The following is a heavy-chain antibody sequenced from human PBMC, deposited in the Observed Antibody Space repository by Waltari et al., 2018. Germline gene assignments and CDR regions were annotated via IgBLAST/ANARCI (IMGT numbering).Heavy chain of an antibody. CDR3: ARWNIGADY. J-gene: IGHJ4*02. CDR2: INTRSTTI. D-gene: IGHD2-15*01. CDR1: GFTLSIYS. Sequence: VQLVEAGGGSVQHGGSRRLSCAAFGFTLSIYSMIWVRQAPGKGLEWVSYINTRSTTIYYADSVKGRLTTSRDNAKNSLYLQMNSLRAEDTAVYYCARWNIGADYWGQGTLVAVSS. V-gene: IGHV3-48*04.